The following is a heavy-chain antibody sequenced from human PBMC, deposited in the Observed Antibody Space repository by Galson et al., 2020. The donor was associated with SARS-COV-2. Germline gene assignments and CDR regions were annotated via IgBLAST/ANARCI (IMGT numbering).Heavy chain of an antibody. Sequence: GGSLRLSCAASGFTFSSYAMHWVRQAPGKGLEWVAVISYDGSNKYYADSVKGRFTISRDNSKNTLYLQMNSLRAEDTAVYYCARDSCSSTSCYLPFPSWFDPWGQGTLVTVSS. CDR3: ARDSCSSTSCYLPFPSWFDP. D-gene: IGHD2-2*01. CDR1: GFTFSSYA. CDR2: ISYDGSNK. V-gene: IGHV3-30*01. J-gene: IGHJ5*02.